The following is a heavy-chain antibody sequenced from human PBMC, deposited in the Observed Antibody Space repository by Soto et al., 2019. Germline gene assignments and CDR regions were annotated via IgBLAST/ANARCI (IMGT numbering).Heavy chain of an antibody. D-gene: IGHD3-10*01. J-gene: IGHJ6*02. Sequence: GGSLRLSCAASGFTFSSYEMNWVRQAPGKGLEWLSYISPSTTTIYYAGSVKGRFTISRDNAKYSLYLQMNSLRAEDTAVYYCARDGARGGSLPDYGMDVWGQGTTVTVSS. V-gene: IGHV3-48*03. CDR1: GFTFSSYE. CDR2: ISPSTTTI. CDR3: ARDGARGGSLPDYGMDV.